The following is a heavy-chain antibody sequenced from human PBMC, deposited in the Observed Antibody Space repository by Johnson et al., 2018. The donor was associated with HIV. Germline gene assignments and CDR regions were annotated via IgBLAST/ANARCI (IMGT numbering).Heavy chain of an antibody. CDR1: GFTFSSYG. CDR2: INWNGGST. D-gene: IGHD2-21*01. J-gene: IGHJ3*02. Sequence: VQLVESGRGVVQPGGSLRLSCAASGFTFSSYGMHWVRQAPGKGLEWVSGINWNGGSTGYVDSVKGLFTIPRDNAKNSLYLQLNSLRAEDTAVYYCAKERMGLAYCGGDCWEDAFDIWGQGTMVTVSS. CDR3: AKERMGLAYCGGDCWEDAFDI. V-gene: IGHV3-20*04.